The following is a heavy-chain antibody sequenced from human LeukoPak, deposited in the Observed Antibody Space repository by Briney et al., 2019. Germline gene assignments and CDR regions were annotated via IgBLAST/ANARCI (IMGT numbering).Heavy chain of an antibody. V-gene: IGHV3-23*01. J-gene: IGHJ6*02. D-gene: IGHD5-18*01. Sequence: PGGSLRLSCAASGVTLSSYAMSWARQAPGKGLEWVSGISSSGSGGNTYYADSVKGRFTISRDSSKNTLFLHMNTLRAEDTAVYYCAKDGPRIQLWYKGYYGMDVWGQGTTVTVSS. CDR1: GVTLSSYA. CDR2: ISSSGSGGNT. CDR3: AKDGPRIQLWYKGYYGMDV.